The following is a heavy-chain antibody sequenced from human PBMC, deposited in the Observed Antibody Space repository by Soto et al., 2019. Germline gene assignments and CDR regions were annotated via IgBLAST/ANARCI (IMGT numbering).Heavy chain of an antibody. J-gene: IGHJ3*02. CDR1: GFTFSSYS. D-gene: IGHD4-17*01. CDR2: ISSSSSYI. Sequence: RGSLRLSCAASGFTFSSYSMNWVRQAPGKGLEWVSSISSSSSYIYYADSVKGRFTISRDNAKNSLYLQMNSLRAEDTAVYYCAKDHDYGDYGAFDIWGQGTMVTVSS. V-gene: IGHV3-21*01. CDR3: AKDHDYGDYGAFDI.